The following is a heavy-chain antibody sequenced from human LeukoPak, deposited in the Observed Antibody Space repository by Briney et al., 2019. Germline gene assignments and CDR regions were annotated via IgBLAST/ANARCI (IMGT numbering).Heavy chain of an antibody. V-gene: IGHV3-23*01. CDR1: GFTFSSYA. J-gene: IGHJ4*02. CDR2: ISGSGDNT. Sequence: PGGSLRLSSAASGFTFSSYAMSWVRQAPGKGLEWVSGISGSGDNTYYADSVKGRFTISRDNSKNTLYVQVNSLGTEDTAAYYCAKGSYYDSSGSFYFDYWGRGTLVTVSS. CDR3: AKGSYYDSSGSFYFDY. D-gene: IGHD3-22*01.